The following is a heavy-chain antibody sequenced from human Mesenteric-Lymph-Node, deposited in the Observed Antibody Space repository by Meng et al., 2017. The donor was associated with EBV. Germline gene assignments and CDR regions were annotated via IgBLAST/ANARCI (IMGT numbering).Heavy chain of an antibody. V-gene: IGHV4-59*07. Sequence: QLPLQESGPGLVKPSDTLSLTCNVSGGSINSFYWSWIRQPPGKGLEWIGYIYHSGSTNYNPSLKSRVTMSVDMSKNQFSLKLSSVTAADTAVYYCARGEVFDSWGQGTLVTVSS. CDR1: GGSINSFY. CDR3: ARGEVFDS. CDR2: IYHSGST. J-gene: IGHJ4*02.